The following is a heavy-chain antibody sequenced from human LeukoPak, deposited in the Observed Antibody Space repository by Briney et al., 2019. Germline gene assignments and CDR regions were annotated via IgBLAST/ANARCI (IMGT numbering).Heavy chain of an antibody. D-gene: IGHD2-15*01. CDR1: GFTFSSYS. V-gene: IGHV3-21*01. CDR2: ISSSSSYI. J-gene: IGHJ6*02. CDR3: ARDEQADSTPDAMDV. Sequence: GGSLRLSCAASGFTFSSYSMNWVRQAPGQGLEWVSSISSSSSYIYYADAEKGRFTISRDNAKNSLYLQMNSLRAEDTAVYYCARDEQADSTPDAMDVWGQGTTVTVSS.